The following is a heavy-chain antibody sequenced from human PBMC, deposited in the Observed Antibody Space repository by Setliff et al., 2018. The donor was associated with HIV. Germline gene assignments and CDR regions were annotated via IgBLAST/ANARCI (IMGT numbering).Heavy chain of an antibody. CDR3: ARAWSTGYSGYVAPAY. CDR1: GYTFTSYA. Sequence: ASVKASCKASGYTFTSYAMHWVRQAPGQRLEWMGWINAGNGNTKYSQKFQGRVTITRDTSASTAYMELSSLRSEDTAVYYCARAWSTGYSGYVAPAYWGQGTLVTVSS. J-gene: IGHJ4*02. CDR2: INAGNGNT. D-gene: IGHD5-12*01. V-gene: IGHV1-3*01.